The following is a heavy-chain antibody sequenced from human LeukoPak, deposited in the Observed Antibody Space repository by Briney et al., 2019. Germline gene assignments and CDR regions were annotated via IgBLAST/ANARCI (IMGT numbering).Heavy chain of an antibody. J-gene: IGHJ3*02. Sequence: GSSVKVSCKASGGTFSSYAISWVRQAPGQGLEWMGGIIPIFGTANYAQKFQGRVTITTDESTSTAYMELSSLRSEDTAVYYCARSDRIVPAGRGAAFDIWGQRTMVTVSS. CDR3: ARSDRIVPAGRGAAFDI. CDR2: IIPIFGTA. CDR1: GGTFSSYA. D-gene: IGHD2-2*01. V-gene: IGHV1-69*05.